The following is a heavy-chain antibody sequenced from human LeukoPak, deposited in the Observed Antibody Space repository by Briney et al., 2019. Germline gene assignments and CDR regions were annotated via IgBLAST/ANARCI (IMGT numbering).Heavy chain of an antibody. J-gene: IGHJ4*02. D-gene: IGHD6-13*01. V-gene: IGHV3-23*01. Sequence: GGSLRLSCAASGFTFSSYAMSWVRQAPGKGLEWVSVISGSGGSTYYADSVKGRFTISRDNSKNTLYLQMNSLRAEDTAVYYCAKGRPGYSSSWYRGGYYFDYWGQGTLVTVSS. CDR2: ISGSGGST. CDR1: GFTFSSYA. CDR3: AKGRPGYSSSWYRGGYYFDY.